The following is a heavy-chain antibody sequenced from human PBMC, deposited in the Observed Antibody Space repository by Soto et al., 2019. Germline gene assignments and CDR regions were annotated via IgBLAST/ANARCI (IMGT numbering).Heavy chain of an antibody. CDR3: ARRECSSASCYQSNWFDP. V-gene: IGHV4-61*05. J-gene: IGHJ5*02. CDR1: GDSISTSNYY. CDR2: IYYSGST. D-gene: IGHD2-2*01. Sequence: PSETLSLTCSVSGDSISTSNYYWTWIRQPPGKGLEWIGYIYYSGSTYYNPSLKSRVAISIDTSKNQLSLRLTSVTAADTAVYYCARRECSSASCYQSNWFDPWGQGTLVTVSS.